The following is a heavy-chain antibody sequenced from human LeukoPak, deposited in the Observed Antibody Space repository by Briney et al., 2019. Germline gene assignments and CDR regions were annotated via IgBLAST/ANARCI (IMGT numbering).Heavy chain of an antibody. CDR2: ISGSGGST. Sequence: SGGSLRLSCAASGFTFSSYAMSWVRQAPGKGLEWVSGISGSGGSTYYADSVKGRFTISRDNSKNTLDLQMNSLRAEDTAVYYCAKDGYSSGWSFDYWGQGTVVTVSS. CDR1: GFTFSSYA. D-gene: IGHD6-19*01. J-gene: IGHJ4*02. CDR3: AKDGYSSGWSFDY. V-gene: IGHV3-23*01.